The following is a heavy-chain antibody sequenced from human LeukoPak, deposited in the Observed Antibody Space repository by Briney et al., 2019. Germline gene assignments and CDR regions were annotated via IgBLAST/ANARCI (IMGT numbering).Heavy chain of an antibody. J-gene: IGHJ4*02. D-gene: IGHD2-2*02. Sequence: GGSLRLSCAASGFTFSSYGMHWVRQAPGKGLEWVAFIRYDGSNKYYADSVKGRFTISRDNSKNTLYLQMNSLRAEDTAVYYCAKSDCTSTSCYTIDYWGQGTLVTVSS. CDR1: GFTFSSYG. V-gene: IGHV3-30*02. CDR3: AKSDCTSTSCYTIDY. CDR2: IRYDGSNK.